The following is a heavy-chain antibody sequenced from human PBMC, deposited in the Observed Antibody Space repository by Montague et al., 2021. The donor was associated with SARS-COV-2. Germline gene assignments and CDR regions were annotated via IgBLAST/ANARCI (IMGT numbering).Heavy chain of an antibody. CDR2: ISYDGSKK. V-gene: IGHV3-30*04. CDR1: GFTFSTYP. CDR3: AKEQYSSSWSDFDY. D-gene: IGHD6-13*01. Sequence: SLRLSCAASGFTFSTYPMHWVRQAPGKGLERLVVISYDGSKKDYADSVKGRFTISRDNSENMLYLQMNSLRAEDTAVYYCAKEQYSSSWSDFDYWGQGTVVAVSS. J-gene: IGHJ4*02.